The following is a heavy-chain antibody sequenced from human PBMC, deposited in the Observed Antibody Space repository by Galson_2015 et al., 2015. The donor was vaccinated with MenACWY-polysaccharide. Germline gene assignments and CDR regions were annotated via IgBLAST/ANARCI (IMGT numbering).Heavy chain of an antibody. Sequence: SLRLSCAASGFTVGGLYMSWVRQAPGKGPEWVSIMYSGGFTEYEDSVKGRFTISRDNSKNTVYLQMNSLEVEDTAVYYCARGVQRFCDSGGQGRLFTASS. CDR2: MYSGGFT. CDR3: ARGVQRFCDS. D-gene: IGHD2-21*02. CDR1: GFTVGGLY. J-gene: IGHJ4*02. V-gene: IGHV3-53*01.